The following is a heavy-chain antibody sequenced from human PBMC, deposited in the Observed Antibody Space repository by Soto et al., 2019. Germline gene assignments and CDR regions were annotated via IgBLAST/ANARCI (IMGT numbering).Heavy chain of an antibody. D-gene: IGHD1-26*01. CDR3: ARDSIGAVSRGIDY. CDR2: IYYSGST. CDR1: GGSISSSSYY. Sequence: SETLSLTCTVSGGSISSSSYYWGWIRQPPGKGLEWIGSIYYSGSTYYNPSLKSRVTISVDTSKNQFSLKLSSVTAADTAVYYCARDSIGAVSRGIDYWGQGTLVTVSS. V-gene: IGHV4-39*07. J-gene: IGHJ4*02.